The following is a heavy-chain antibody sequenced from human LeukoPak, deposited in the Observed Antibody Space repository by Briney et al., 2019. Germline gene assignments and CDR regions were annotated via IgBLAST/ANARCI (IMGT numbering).Heavy chain of an antibody. V-gene: IGHV3-7*03. D-gene: IGHD1-1*01. J-gene: IGHJ4*02. Sequence: GGSLRLSCAASGFTFSSYWMSWVRQAPGKGLEWVANIRQDGTEKYFEDSVEGRFIISRDNAKNSLYLQMNSLRAEDTAVYYCARTHTTFFDYWGQGTLVTVSS. CDR1: GFTFSSYW. CDR3: ARTHTTFFDY. CDR2: IRQDGTEK.